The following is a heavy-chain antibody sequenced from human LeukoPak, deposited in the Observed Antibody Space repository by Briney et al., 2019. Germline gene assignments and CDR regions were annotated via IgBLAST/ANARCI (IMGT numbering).Heavy chain of an antibody. V-gene: IGHV3-11*01. J-gene: IGHJ4*02. CDR3: AREASTHYYYGSGSYRLDY. D-gene: IGHD3-10*01. Sequence: GGSLRLSCAASGFTFSDYYMSWIRQAPGKGLEWVSYTSSSGSTIYYADSVKGRFTISRDNAKNSLYLQMNSLRAEDTAVYYCAREASTHYYYGSGSYRLDYWGQGTLVTVSS. CDR1: GFTFSDYY. CDR2: TSSSGSTI.